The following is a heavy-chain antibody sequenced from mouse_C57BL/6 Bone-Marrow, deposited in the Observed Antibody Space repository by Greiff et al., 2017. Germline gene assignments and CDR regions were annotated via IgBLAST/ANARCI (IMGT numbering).Heavy chain of an antibody. D-gene: IGHD4-1*01. CDR2: ISYDGSN. Sequence: EVQRVESGPGLVKPSQSLSLTCSVTGYSITSGYYWNWIRQFPGNKLEWMGYISYDGSNNYNPSLKNRISISRDTSKNQFFLKLNSVTTEDTATYYCAKKLGPWYFDVWGTGTTVTVSS. CDR1: GYSITSGYY. V-gene: IGHV3-6*01. J-gene: IGHJ1*03. CDR3: AKKLGPWYFDV.